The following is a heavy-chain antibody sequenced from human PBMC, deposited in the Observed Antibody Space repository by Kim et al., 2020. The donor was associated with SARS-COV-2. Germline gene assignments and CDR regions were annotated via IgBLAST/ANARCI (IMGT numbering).Heavy chain of an antibody. CDR3: ARVPTVTSKPPYYYYYYGMDV. V-gene: IGHV3-11*05. D-gene: IGHD4-17*01. CDR1: GFTFSDYY. CDR2: ISSSSSYT. Sequence: GGSLRLSCAASGFTFSDYYMSWIRQAPGKGLEWVSYISSSSSYTNYADSVKGRFTISRDNAKNSLYLQMNSLRAEDTAVYYCARVPTVTSKPPYYYYYYGMDVWGQGTTVTVSS. J-gene: IGHJ6*02.